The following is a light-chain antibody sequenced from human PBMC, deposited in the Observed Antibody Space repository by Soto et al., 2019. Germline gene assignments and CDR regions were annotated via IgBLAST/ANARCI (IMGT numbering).Light chain of an antibody. Sequence: QSALTQPASVSGSPGQSITISCTGTSSDVGGYNFVSWYQQHPGKVPKLMIFDVNRRPSGVSDRFSGSKSGNTASLTISGLQAEDAGYYYCCSYTSSSTHVFGSGTKLTVL. CDR1: SSDVGGYNF. CDR3: CSYTSSSTHV. V-gene: IGLV2-14*03. CDR2: DVN. J-gene: IGLJ1*01.